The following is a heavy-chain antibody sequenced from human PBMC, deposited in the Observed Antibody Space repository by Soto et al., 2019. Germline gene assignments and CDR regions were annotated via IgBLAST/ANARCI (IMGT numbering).Heavy chain of an antibody. J-gene: IGHJ6*02. CDR1: GFTFSSYA. V-gene: IGHV3-23*01. D-gene: IGHD6-13*01. CDR3: AKQVAAAGYYYYYGMDV. Sequence: GGSLRLSCAASGFTFSSYAMIWVRQAPGKGLEWVSAISGSGGSTYYADSVKGRFTISRDNSKNTLYLQMNSVRAEDTAVYYCAKQVAAAGYYYYYGMDVWGQGTTVTVSS. CDR2: ISGSGGST.